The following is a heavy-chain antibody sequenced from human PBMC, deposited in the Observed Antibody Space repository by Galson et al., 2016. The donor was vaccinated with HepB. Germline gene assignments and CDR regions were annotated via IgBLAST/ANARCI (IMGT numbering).Heavy chain of an antibody. J-gene: IGHJ4*02. CDR1: GYRFFTYG. CDR2: ISANRGNT. CDR3: ARDVQFRFDY. V-gene: IGHV1-18*04. Sequence: SVKVSCKASGYRFFTYGISWVRQAPGQGLEWLGWISANRGNTIYAQKFQDRVTMTRDTSASTVYMDLRSLRSDDTAVYYCARDVQFRFDYWGQGTLVTVSS. D-gene: IGHD4-11*01.